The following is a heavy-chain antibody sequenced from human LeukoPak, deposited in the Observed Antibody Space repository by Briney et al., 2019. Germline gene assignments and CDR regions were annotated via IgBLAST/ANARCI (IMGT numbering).Heavy chain of an antibody. D-gene: IGHD6-13*01. Sequence: PSETLSLTCTVSGGSINFYYWSWLRQPAGKGLEWFGRIYSTGSTNYSPSLKSRVTMSVDKSKNQFSLNLSSVTAADTAVYYCARGIADPYSFDSWGQGTLVTVSS. V-gene: IGHV4-4*07. CDR1: GGSINFYY. CDR3: ARGIADPYSFDS. J-gene: IGHJ4*02. CDR2: IYSTGST.